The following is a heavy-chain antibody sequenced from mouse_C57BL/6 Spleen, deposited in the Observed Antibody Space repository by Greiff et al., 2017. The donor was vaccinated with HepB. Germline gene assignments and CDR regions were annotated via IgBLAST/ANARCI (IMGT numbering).Heavy chain of an antibody. J-gene: IGHJ4*01. V-gene: IGHV1-81*01. Sequence: QVQLQQSGAELARPGASVKLSCKASGYTFTSYGISWVKQRTGQGLEWIGEIYPRSGNTYYNEKFKGKATLTADKSSSTAYMELRSLTSEDSAVYFCARRDMGYPYYYAMDYWGQGTSVTVSS. D-gene: IGHD1-1*02. CDR1: GYTFTSYG. CDR3: ARRDMGYPYYYAMDY. CDR2: IYPRSGNT.